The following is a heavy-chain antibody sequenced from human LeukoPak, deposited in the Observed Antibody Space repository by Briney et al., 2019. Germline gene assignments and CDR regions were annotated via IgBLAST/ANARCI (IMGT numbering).Heavy chain of an antibody. J-gene: IGHJ4*02. CDR3: ARDASDSSGSYYFDY. Sequence: GGSLRLSCAASGFTVSSNYMSWVRQAPGKGLEWVSVIYSGGSTYYADSVKGRFTISRDNSKNTLNLQMNSLRAEDTAVYYCARDASDSSGSYYFDYWGQGTLVTVSS. CDR2: IYSGGST. CDR1: GFTVSSNY. V-gene: IGHV3-53*01. D-gene: IGHD3-22*01.